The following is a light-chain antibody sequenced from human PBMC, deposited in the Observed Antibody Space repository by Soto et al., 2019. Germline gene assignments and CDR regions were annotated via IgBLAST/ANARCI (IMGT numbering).Light chain of an antibody. CDR1: QSISSW. V-gene: IGKV1-5*01. CDR2: DAS. Sequence: DIQMTQSPSTMSASVGVRVTITCRASQSISSWLAWYQQKPGKAPKLLIYDASTLKSGVPSRFSGSGSGTEFTLTISSLQPPDFATYYCQQYDSYRITFGQGTRLEIK. J-gene: IGKJ5*01. CDR3: QQYDSYRIT.